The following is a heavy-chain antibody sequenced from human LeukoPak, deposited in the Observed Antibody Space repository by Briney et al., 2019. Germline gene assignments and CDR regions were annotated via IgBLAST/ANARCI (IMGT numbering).Heavy chain of an antibody. CDR1: GYTLSGYY. D-gene: IGHD2-21*02. CDR2: INPSGGST. Sequence: ASVKVSCQASGYTLSGYYMHWVRQAPGQGLEWMGIINPSGGSTSYAQKFQGRVTMTRDTSTSTVYMELSSLRSEDTAVYYCARDHLVTRFGAFDIWGQGTMVTVSS. CDR3: ARDHLVTRFGAFDI. J-gene: IGHJ3*02. V-gene: IGHV1-46*01.